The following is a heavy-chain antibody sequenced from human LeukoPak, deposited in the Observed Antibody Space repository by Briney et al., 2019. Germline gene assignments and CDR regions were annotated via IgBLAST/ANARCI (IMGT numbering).Heavy chain of an antibody. J-gene: IGHJ6*02. CDR2: ITWNSASI. Sequence: PGRSLRLSCAASGFTFDDYAMHWVRQAPGKGLEWVSGITWNSASIGYADSVKGRFTISRDNAKNSLYLQMNSLRAEDTAVYYCARDSDIDGMDVWGQGTTVTVSS. V-gene: IGHV3-9*01. CDR1: GFTFDDYA. CDR3: ARDSDIDGMDV.